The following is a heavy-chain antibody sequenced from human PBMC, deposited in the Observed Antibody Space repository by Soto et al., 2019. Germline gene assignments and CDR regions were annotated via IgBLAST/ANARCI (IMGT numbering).Heavy chain of an antibody. J-gene: IGHJ3*01. D-gene: IGHD6-19*01. Sequence: PGGSLRLSCGASGFTFSSYAMSWVRQAPGKGPEWVSGISGTGGSTYYADSVKGRFTISRDKSKNTLYLQMNSLGAEDTAVYHCAKGSGYSSAWLHDAFDVWGQGTMVTVSS. CDR1: GFTFSSYA. CDR3: AKGSGYSSAWLHDAFDV. V-gene: IGHV3-23*01. CDR2: ISGTGGST.